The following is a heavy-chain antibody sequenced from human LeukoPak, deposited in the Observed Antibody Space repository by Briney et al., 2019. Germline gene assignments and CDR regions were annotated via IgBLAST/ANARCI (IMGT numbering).Heavy chain of an antibody. CDR2: IYPGDSDT. CDR1: GYSFTNYW. CDR3: ARRHEWGWFDP. Sequence: KGGESLKISCKGSGYSFTNYWIGWVRPLPGKGLEWMGIIYPGDSDTRYSPSFQGQVTISADKSISTAYLQWSSLKASDTAMYYCARRHEWGWFDPWGQGTLVTVSS. V-gene: IGHV5-51*01. J-gene: IGHJ5*02. D-gene: IGHD2-8*01.